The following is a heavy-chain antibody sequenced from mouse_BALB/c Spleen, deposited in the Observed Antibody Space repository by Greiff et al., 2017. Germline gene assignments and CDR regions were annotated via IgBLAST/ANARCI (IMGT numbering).Heavy chain of an antibody. Sequence: EVHLVESGPSLVKPSQTLSLTCSVTGDSITSGYWNWIRKFPGNKLEYMGYISYSGSTYYNPSLKSRISITRDTSKNQYYLQLNSVTTEDTATYYCAYDGYVRFAYWGQGTLVTVSA. CDR3: AYDGYVRFAY. CDR2: ISYSGST. CDR1: GDSITSGY. V-gene: IGHV3-8*02. J-gene: IGHJ3*01. D-gene: IGHD2-3*01.